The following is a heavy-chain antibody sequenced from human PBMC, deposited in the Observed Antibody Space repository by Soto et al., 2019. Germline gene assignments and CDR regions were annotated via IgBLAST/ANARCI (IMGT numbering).Heavy chain of an antibody. J-gene: IGHJ4*02. CDR2: ISRSGGNT. Sequence: EVQLLESGGGLVQPGGSLRLSCAASGFTFSSYAMTWVRQAPGKGLEWVSAISRSGGNTDYADSVKGRFTISRDNSKSTVYLQMTSLRAEDTAVYYCAKRYNWNEIGYWGQGTLVTVSS. D-gene: IGHD1-1*01. V-gene: IGHV3-23*01. CDR3: AKRYNWNEIGY. CDR1: GFTFSSYA.